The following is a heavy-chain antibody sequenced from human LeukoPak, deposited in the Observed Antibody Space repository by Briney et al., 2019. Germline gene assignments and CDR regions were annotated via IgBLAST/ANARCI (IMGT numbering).Heavy chain of an antibody. J-gene: IGHJ4*02. CDR1: GGSFSGYY. CDR2: IYHSGST. V-gene: IGHV4-34*01. D-gene: IGHD1-26*01. CDR3: ARSPRLGRYGYGPWELPVSYFDY. Sequence: SEALSLTCAVYGGSFSGYYWSWIRQPPGKGLEWIGSIYHSGSTYYNPSLKSRVTISVDTSKNQFSLKLSSVTAAETAVYYCARSPRLGRYGYGPWELPVSYFDYWGQGNLVTVSS.